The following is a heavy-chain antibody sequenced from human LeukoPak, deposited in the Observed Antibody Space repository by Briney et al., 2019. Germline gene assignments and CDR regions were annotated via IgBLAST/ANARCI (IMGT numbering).Heavy chain of an antibody. J-gene: IGHJ4*02. D-gene: IGHD6-19*01. Sequence: GGSLRLSCATSGFPFETNAMSWVRQAPGKGLEWVATIGNTETFYADSVKGRFTISRDNSKNTVYLQMNSLRAEDTAVYYCAKTTTGYSSGRFPGWPVDYWGQGTLVTVSS. CDR3: AKTTTGYSSGRFPGWPVDY. CDR2: IGNTET. V-gene: IGHV3-23*01. CDR1: GFPFETNA.